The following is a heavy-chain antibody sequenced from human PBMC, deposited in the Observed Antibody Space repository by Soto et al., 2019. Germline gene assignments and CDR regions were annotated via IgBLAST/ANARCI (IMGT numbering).Heavy chain of an antibody. V-gene: IGHV3-23*01. CDR2: ISDSGGST. Sequence: PVGSLGLSCAACGLTFINFAMNWVRQAPGKGLEWVSNISDSGGSTYYADSVKGRFTISRDNSKNTLYLQMNSLRGRDTAIYYCVKEGSGWYSRGCFDFWGRGTMVTVSS. CDR1: GLTFINFA. D-gene: IGHD6-19*01. CDR3: VKEGSGWYSRGCFDF. J-gene: IGHJ3*01.